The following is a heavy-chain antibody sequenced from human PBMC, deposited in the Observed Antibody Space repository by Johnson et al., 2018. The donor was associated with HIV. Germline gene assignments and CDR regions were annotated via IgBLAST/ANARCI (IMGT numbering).Heavy chain of an antibody. V-gene: IGHV3-33*01. Sequence: QVQLVESGGGVVQPGGSLRLSCAASGFIFSSYGMHWVRQAPGKGLEWVAFIWYDGSRKYYADSVKGRFTISRDNAKNTLYLQMNSLRAEDTAVYYCARDRKWVAARSGDAFDIWGQGTMVTVSS. D-gene: IGHD6-6*01. CDR3: ARDRKWVAARSGDAFDI. CDR2: IWYDGSRK. J-gene: IGHJ3*02. CDR1: GFIFSSYG.